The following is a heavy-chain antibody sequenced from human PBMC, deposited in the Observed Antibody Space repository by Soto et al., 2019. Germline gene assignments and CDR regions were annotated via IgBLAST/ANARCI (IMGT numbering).Heavy chain of an antibody. J-gene: IGHJ3*01. Sequence: QITLKESGPTLVKPTQTLTLTCTFSGFSLSTFGVGVGWIRQPPGKALEWLALIYWDDDKRYSPALKSRLPITQDTSKNQVVLTMTNMDPVDTATYYCAHRGGANVGNAFDVWGQGIMVTVSS. CDR1: GFSLSTFGVG. CDR3: AHRGGANVGNAFDV. D-gene: IGHD2-8*01. V-gene: IGHV2-5*02. CDR2: IYWDDDK.